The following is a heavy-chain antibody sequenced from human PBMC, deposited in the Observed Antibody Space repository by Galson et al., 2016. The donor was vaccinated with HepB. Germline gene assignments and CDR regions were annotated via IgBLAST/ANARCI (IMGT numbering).Heavy chain of an antibody. D-gene: IGHD2-21*01. CDR1: GGSINIDHW. Sequence: ETLSLTCAVSGGSINIDHWWTWVRQSPGKGLEWIGEIFHSGSTNYNPSLKSRVTISMDKSKNDFSLKWTLVTDPDTAFYYCETRLPEPRWGRGTLVTVSS. CDR3: ETRLPEPR. J-gene: IGHJ1*01. CDR2: IFHSGST. V-gene: IGHV4-4*02.